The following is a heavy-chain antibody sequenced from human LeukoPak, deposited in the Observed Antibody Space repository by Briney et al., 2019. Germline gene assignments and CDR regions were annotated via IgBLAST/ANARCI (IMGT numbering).Heavy chain of an antibody. V-gene: IGHV1-58*01. D-gene: IGHD2-2*01. Sequence: SVKVSCKASGFTFTSSAVQWVRQARGQRLEWIGWIVVGSGNTNYAQKFQERVTITRDMSTSTAYMELSSLRSEDTAVYYCAADANLYCSSTSCYDYYGMDVWGKGTTVTVSS. CDR1: GFTFTSSA. CDR2: IVVGSGNT. J-gene: IGHJ6*04. CDR3: AADANLYCSSTSCYDYYGMDV.